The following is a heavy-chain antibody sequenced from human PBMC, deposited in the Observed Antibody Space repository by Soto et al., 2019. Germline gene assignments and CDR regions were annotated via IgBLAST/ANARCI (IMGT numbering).Heavy chain of an antibody. CDR1: GGSISSGGYS. Sequence: PSETLSLTCSVSGGSISSGGYSWNWIRQPPGKGLEWIGYTYHSGSTYYNPSLKSRVTISVDRSKNQFSLKLSSVTAADTAVYYCARAGGYSYGAFDYWGQGTLVTVSS. CDR2: TYHSGST. D-gene: IGHD5-18*01. V-gene: IGHV4-30-2*01. J-gene: IGHJ4*02. CDR3: ARAGGYSYGAFDY.